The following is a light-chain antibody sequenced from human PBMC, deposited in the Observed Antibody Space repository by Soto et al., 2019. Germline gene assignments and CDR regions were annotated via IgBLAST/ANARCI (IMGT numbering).Light chain of an antibody. CDR3: QHYNSYSEA. J-gene: IGKJ1*01. CDR2: KAS. Sequence: DIQMTQSPSTLTASIGDRVTITCRASESISEWLAWYQQKPGKAPKLLIYKASTLKSGVPSRFSGSGSGTEFTLTISSLQPDDFATYYCQHYNSYSEAVGQGTKVDI. V-gene: IGKV1-5*03. CDR1: ESISEW.